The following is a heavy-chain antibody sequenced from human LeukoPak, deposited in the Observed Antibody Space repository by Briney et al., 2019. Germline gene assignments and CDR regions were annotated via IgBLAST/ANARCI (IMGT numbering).Heavy chain of an antibody. CDR2: INPDGSQK. J-gene: IGHJ4*02. Sequence: GGSLTLSCEASGFIFSRNWMSWVRQAPGKGLEWVASINPDGSQKVYVDSVKGRFTISRDNTKSSLYLEMNRLGAEDMAMYYCAKLLGTVTTNYYWGQGTRVTVSS. CDR1: GFIFSRNW. D-gene: IGHD2/OR15-2a*01. V-gene: IGHV3-7*01. CDR3: AKLLGTVTTNYY.